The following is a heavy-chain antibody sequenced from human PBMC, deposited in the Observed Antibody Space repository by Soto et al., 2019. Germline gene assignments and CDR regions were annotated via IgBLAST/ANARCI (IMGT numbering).Heavy chain of an antibody. D-gene: IGHD5-12*01. CDR3: ATGVLRHDY. CDR2: IRSKAYGGTT. CDR1: GFTFGDYA. Sequence: HPGGFLRLACTACGFTFGDYAMSWFRQAPGKGVEWVGFIRSKAYGGTTEYAASVKGRFTISRDDSKNTLYLQMNNLKTEDTAVHYCATGVLRHDYWGQGTLVTVSS. V-gene: IGHV3-49*03. J-gene: IGHJ4*02.